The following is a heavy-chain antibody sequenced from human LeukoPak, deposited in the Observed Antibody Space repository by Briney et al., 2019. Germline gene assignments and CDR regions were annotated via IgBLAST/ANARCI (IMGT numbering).Heavy chain of an antibody. CDR1: GYSFTTYW. V-gene: IGHV5-51*01. CDR2: IYPGDSDT. J-gene: IGHJ5*02. CDR3: ATYGSGSIYNWFDL. D-gene: IGHD3-10*01. Sequence: PGESLKISCQGSGYSFTTYWIGWVRQMPGKGLEWMGIIYPGDSDTRYSPSFRGRVTISADKSISTAYLQWSSLKASDTAMYYCATYGSGSIYNWFDLWGQGTLVTVSS.